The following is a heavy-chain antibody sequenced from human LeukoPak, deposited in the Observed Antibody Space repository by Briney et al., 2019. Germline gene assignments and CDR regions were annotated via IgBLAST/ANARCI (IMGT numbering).Heavy chain of an antibody. CDR1: GYTFTSYD. J-gene: IGHJ5*02. CDR3: ARGPYSSSWYNWFDP. D-gene: IGHD6-13*01. CDR2: MNTNSGNT. Sequence: RASVKVSCKASGYTFTSYDINWVRQATGQGLEWMGWMNTNSGNTGYAQKFQGRVTMTRNTSISTAYMELSSLRSEDTAVYYCARGPYSSSWYNWFDPWGQGTLVTVSS. V-gene: IGHV1-8*01.